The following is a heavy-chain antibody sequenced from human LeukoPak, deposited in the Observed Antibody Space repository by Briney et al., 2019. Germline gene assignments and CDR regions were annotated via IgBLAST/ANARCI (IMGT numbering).Heavy chain of an antibody. J-gene: IGHJ2*01. CDR1: GGSISSGSYY. CDR2: IYTSGST. V-gene: IGHV4-61*02. Sequence: SETLSLTCTVSGGSISSGSYYWSWIRQPAGKGLEWIGRIYTSGSTNYNPSLKSRVTMSVDTSKNQFSLKLSSVTAADTAVYYCARDPSSGYTLNWYFDLWGRGTLVTVSS. CDR3: ARDPSSGYTLNWYFDL. D-gene: IGHD3-22*01.